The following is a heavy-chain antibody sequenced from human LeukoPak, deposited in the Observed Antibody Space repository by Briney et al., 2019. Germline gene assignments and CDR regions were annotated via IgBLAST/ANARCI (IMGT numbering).Heavy chain of an antibody. V-gene: IGHV4-59*11. Sequence: SETLSLTCTVSGGSISSHYWSWIRQPPGKGLEWIGYIYYSGSTNYNPSLKSRVTISVDTSKNQFSLKLSSVTAADTAVYYCARDGHYYDSSGYYYVFDYWGQGTQVTVSS. CDR2: IYYSGST. CDR3: ARDGHYYDSSGYYYVFDY. D-gene: IGHD3-22*01. CDR1: GGSISSHY. J-gene: IGHJ4*02.